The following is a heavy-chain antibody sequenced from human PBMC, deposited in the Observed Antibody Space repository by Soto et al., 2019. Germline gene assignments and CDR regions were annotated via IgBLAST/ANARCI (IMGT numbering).Heavy chain of an antibody. D-gene: IGHD2-15*01. CDR3: ARDPLPYCSGGSCYFDY. CDR2: IYHSGST. V-gene: IGHV4-38-2*02. Sequence: PSETLCLTCAVSGYSISSGYYWGWIRQPPGKGLEWIGSIYHSGSTYYNPSLKSRVTISVDTSKNQFSLKLSSVTAADTAVYYCARDPLPYCSGGSCYFDYWGQGTLVIVSS. J-gene: IGHJ4*02. CDR1: GYSISSGYY.